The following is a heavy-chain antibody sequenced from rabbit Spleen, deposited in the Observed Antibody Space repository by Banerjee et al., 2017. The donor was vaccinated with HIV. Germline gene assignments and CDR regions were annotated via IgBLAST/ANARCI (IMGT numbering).Heavy chain of an antibody. D-gene: IGHD1-1*01. J-gene: IGHJ4*01. Sequence: QSLEESGGDLVKPGASLTLTCTASGFSFTYIDYLCWVRQPPGKGPEWIACVAAGVSLTSYYATWAKGRFTISKTSSTTVTLQMTSLTAADTATYFCARDLTGVIGWNFKLWGQGTLVTVS. CDR3: ARDLTGVIGWNFKL. CDR2: VAAGVSLTS. V-gene: IGHV1S40*01. CDR1: GFSFTYIDY.